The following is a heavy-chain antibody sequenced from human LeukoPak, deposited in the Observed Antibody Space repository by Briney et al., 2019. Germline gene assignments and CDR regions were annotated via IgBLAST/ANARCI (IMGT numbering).Heavy chain of an antibody. D-gene: IGHD3-16*01. V-gene: IGHV3-66*01. CDR3: AKLGGHPLHNYYVGV. Sequence: GGSLRLSCAGSGFTVSSDYMFWVRQAPGKGLEWVSVIYIGGSKYYADSVRGRFTITRDDSRNTFYLQMNSLRVEDTAVYYCAKLGGHPLHNYYVGVWGKGTTVAVSS. J-gene: IGHJ6*03. CDR2: IYIGGSK. CDR1: GFTVSSDY.